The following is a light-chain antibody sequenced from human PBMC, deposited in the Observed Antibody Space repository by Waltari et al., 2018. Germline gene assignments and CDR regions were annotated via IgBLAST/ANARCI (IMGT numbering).Light chain of an antibody. CDR1: SSDIGFYTF. CDR3: ASETSTTTLYV. CDR2: HVS. Sequence: HSALTQPASVSGSPGQSITIPCTGTSSDIGFYTFVALYQQPPGKAPKVMIYHVSNRPSGVSNRFSGSKSGNTASLTISGLQPEDEADYYCASETSTTTLYVFGSGTKVTVL. J-gene: IGLJ1*01. V-gene: IGLV2-14*03.